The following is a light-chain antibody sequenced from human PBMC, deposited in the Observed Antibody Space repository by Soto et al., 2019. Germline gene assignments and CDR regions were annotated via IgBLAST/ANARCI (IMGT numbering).Light chain of an antibody. CDR3: QSYDSSLSGSV. J-gene: IGLJ2*01. V-gene: IGLV1-40*01. Sequence: QPVLTQPPSVSGAPGQRVTISCTGSNSNIGAGYDVHWYQQLPETAPKLLIYGNTNRPSGVPDRFSGSKSGTSASLAITGLQAEDEADYYCQSYDSSLSGSVFGRGTKLTVL. CDR2: GNT. CDR1: NSNIGAGYD.